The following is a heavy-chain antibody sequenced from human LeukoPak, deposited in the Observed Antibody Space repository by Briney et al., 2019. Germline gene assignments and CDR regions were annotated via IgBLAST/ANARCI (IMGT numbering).Heavy chain of an antibody. CDR2: ISYDASNK. Sequence: GRSLRLSCAASAFTFRTYGMHWVRQAPGKGLEWVAVISYDASNKYYADSVKGRFTISRDNSKNTLYLQINSLSSEDTAVYYCAKDRHPARTDGYYFDYWGQGTLVTVSS. CDR1: AFTFRTYG. D-gene: IGHD1-14*01. CDR3: AKDRHPARTDGYYFDY. V-gene: IGHV3-30*18. J-gene: IGHJ4*02.